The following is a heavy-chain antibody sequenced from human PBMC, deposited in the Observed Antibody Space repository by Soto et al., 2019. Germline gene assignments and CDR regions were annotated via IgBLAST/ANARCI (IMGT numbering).Heavy chain of an antibody. Sequence: QVHLQQWGAGPLKPSATMSLTCAVYGESFIGYYWTWIRRPPGKGLEWIGEINHRGSANYNPSLKSRVTISVDTSNNQFSLKLSSVTAADTSVYYCARTVIVTTNCFDPWGQGTLVTVSS. CDR1: GESFIGYY. V-gene: IGHV4-34*02. D-gene: IGHD5-12*01. J-gene: IGHJ5*02. CDR3: ARTVIVTTNCFDP. CDR2: INHRGSA.